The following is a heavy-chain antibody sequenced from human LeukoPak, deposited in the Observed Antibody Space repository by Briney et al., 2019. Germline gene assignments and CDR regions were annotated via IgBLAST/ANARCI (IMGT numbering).Heavy chain of an antibody. Sequence: ASVKVSCKASGYTSTSYAMHWVRQAPGQRLEWMGWINAGNGNTKYSQKFQGRVTITRDTSASTAYMELSSLRSEDTAVYYCARGPSIQLWSDPYYYYGMDVWGQGTTVTVSS. V-gene: IGHV1-3*01. CDR2: INAGNGNT. CDR3: ARGPSIQLWSDPYYYYGMDV. D-gene: IGHD5-18*01. J-gene: IGHJ6*02. CDR1: GYTSTSYA.